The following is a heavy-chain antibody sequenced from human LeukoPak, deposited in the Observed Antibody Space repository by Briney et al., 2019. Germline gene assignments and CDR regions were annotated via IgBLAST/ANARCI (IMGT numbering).Heavy chain of an antibody. V-gene: IGHV1-2*06. J-gene: IGHJ4*02. CDR2: INPNSGGT. CDR3: ARLLASSGENDY. Sequence: WASVKVSCKASGYTFTGYYMHWVRQAPGQGLEWMGRINPNSGGTNYAQKFQGRVTMTRDTSISTAYMELSRLRSDDTAVYYCARLLASSGENDYWGQGTLVTVSS. D-gene: IGHD3-22*01. CDR1: GYTFTGYY.